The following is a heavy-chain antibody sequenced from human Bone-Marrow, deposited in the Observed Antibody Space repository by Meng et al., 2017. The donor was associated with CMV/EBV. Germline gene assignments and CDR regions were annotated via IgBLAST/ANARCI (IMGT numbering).Heavy chain of an antibody. CDR3: ARALKYCSSTSCRQPLGY. V-gene: IGHV1-18*01. J-gene: IGHJ4*02. CDR1: GYTFTSYG. Sequence: ASVKVSCKASGYTFTSYGISWVRQAPGQGLEWMGWISAYNGNTNYAQKLQGRVTMTTDTSTSTAYMELRSLRSDDTAVYYCARALKYCSSTSCRQPLGYWGQGTLVTVYS. CDR2: ISAYNGNT. D-gene: IGHD2-2*01.